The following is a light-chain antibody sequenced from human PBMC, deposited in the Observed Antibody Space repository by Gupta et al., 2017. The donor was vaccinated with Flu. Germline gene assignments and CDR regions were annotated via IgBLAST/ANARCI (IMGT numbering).Light chain of an antibody. CDR3: QQNGSTLRT. CDR1: HILSAN. Sequence: PSSLSASVGDRVTFSRAASHILSANLTWFQQKPGQSPSLLISASSSRATGIPDRFSGSGSGTDFTLTIRRLHPEDFAVYYCQQNGSTLRTFGQGTKVEVK. CDR2: ASS. V-gene: IGKV1-39*01. J-gene: IGKJ1*01.